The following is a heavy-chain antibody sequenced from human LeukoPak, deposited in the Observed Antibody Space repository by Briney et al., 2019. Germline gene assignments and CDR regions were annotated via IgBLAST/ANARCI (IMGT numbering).Heavy chain of an antibody. V-gene: IGHV4-59*01. CDR3: ASYYGSGSYYYYFDY. D-gene: IGHD3-10*01. CDR2: IYYSGST. Sequence: PSETLSLTCTVSGGSISSYYWSWIRQPPGKGLEWIGYIYYSGSTNYNPSLKSRVTISVDTSKNQFSLKLSSVTAADTAVYYCASYYGSGSYYYYFDYWGQETLVTVSS. CDR1: GGSISSYY. J-gene: IGHJ4*02.